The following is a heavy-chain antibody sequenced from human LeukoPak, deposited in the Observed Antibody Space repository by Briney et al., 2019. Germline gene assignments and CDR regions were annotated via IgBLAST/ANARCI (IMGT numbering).Heavy chain of an antibody. J-gene: IGHJ4*02. CDR3: ARDAPRNLYDILTGYLGY. V-gene: IGHV3-30-3*01. Sequence: GGSLRLSCAASGFTFSSYAVHWVRQAPGKGLEWVAVISSDGNNKYYADSVKGRFTLSRDHSKNTLYLQMNSLRAEDTAVYYCARDAPRNLYDILTGYLGYWGQGTLVTVSS. CDR2: ISSDGNNK. D-gene: IGHD3-9*01. CDR1: GFTFSSYA.